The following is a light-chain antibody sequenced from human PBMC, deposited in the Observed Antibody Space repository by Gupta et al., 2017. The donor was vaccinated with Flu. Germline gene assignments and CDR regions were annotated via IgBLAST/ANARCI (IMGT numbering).Light chain of an antibody. CDR3: QQYKDWTLYT. CDR2: GAS. V-gene: IGKV3-15*01. CDR1: QSVSSN. J-gene: IGKJ2*01. Sequence: ATLSESAGECSTLSCRASQSVSSNFAWYQQKPGQAPRLIIYGASTRASGIPARFSGSGSGTEFTLTSSSRQTEDFAIYYCQQYKDWTLYTFGQGTKLEIK.